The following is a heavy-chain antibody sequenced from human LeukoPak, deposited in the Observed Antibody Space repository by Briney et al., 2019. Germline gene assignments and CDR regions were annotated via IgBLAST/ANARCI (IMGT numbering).Heavy chain of an antibody. V-gene: IGHV3-15*01. D-gene: IGHD2-2*02. CDR2: IKSKTDGGTT. J-gene: IGHJ4*02. Sequence: GGSLRLSCAASGFTLRNAWRSGVGQAQGKGLEWVGRIKSKTDGGTTDYAAPVKGRFTISRDDSKNTLYLQMNSLKTEDTAVYYCTTSIRSYWGQGTLVTVSS. CDR1: GFTLRNAW. CDR3: TTSIRSY.